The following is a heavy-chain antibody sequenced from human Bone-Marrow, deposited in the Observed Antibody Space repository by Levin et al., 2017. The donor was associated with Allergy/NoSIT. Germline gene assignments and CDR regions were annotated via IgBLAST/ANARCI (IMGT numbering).Heavy chain of an antibody. CDR1: GFIFNNYC. Sequence: GGSLRLSCAASGFIFNNYCMQWVRQAPGQGLEWVSHITDDGYTTTYADFVKGRFTISRDNAKNTLYLEMNSLRADDTAVYFCARCGWAVRGTTVSVSTFVDFWGQGTLVTVSS. D-gene: IGHD3-10*01. V-gene: IGHV3-74*03. J-gene: IGHJ4*02. CDR2: ITDDGYTT. CDR3: ARCGWAVRGTTVSVSTFVDF.